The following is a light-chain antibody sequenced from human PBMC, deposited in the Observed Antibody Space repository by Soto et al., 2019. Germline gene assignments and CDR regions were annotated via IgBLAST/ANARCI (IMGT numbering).Light chain of an antibody. J-gene: IGLJ1*01. V-gene: IGLV2-23*02. CDR1: SFDVGNYNL. CDR2: EVN. Sequence: QSSLTQPASVSGSPGQSITISCPGTSFDVGNYNLVSWYQQHPGKAPKLMIYEVNKWPSGVSNRFSGSKSGNTASLTISGLQAEDEADYYCCSYVGSSTSYVFGTGTKVTVL. CDR3: CSYVGSSTSYV.